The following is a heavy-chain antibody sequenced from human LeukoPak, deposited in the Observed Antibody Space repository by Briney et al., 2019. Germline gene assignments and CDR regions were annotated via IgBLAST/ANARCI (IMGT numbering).Heavy chain of an antibody. Sequence: GGSLRLSCAASGFTFSSYGMHWVRQAPGKGLEWVAVIWYDGSNKYYADSVKGRFTISRDNSKNTLYLQMNSLGAEDTAVYYCASGVADYGDYVWYYFDYWGQGTLVTVSS. CDR1: GFTFSSYG. D-gene: IGHD4-17*01. CDR3: ASGVADYGDYVWYYFDY. J-gene: IGHJ4*02. V-gene: IGHV3-33*01. CDR2: IWYDGSNK.